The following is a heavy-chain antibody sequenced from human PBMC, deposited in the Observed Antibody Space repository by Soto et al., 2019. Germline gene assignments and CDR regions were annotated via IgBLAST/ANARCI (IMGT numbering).Heavy chain of an antibody. CDR2: IDWDDDK. D-gene: IGHD6-13*01. Sequence: ASGPTLVNPTQTLTLTCTFSGFSLSTSGMCVSWIRQPPGKALEWLALIDWDDDKYYSTSLKTRLTISKDTSKNQVVLTMTNMDPVDTATYYCAREIAAGLDYYYGMDVWGQGTTVTVSS. CDR1: GFSLSTSGMC. J-gene: IGHJ6*02. V-gene: IGHV2-70*01. CDR3: AREIAAGLDYYYGMDV.